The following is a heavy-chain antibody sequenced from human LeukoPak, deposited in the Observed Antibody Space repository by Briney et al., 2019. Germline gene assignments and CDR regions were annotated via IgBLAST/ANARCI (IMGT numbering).Heavy chain of an antibody. CDR3: ARLSRSSGGYPYVFDI. J-gene: IGHJ3*02. D-gene: IGHD2-15*01. CDR1: GDSISNGDYY. CDR2: IYYSGAT. V-gene: IGHV4-30-4*08. Sequence: SETLSLTCTVSGDSISNGDYYWSWIRQHPEKGLECIGHIYYSGATYYNPSLKSRLTISVDTPKSQFSPKLSSMTAADTAMYYCARLSRSSGGYPYVFDIWGQGIMVTVSS.